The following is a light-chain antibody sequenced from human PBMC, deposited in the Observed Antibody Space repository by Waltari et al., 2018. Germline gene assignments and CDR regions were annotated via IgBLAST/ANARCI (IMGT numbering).Light chain of an antibody. CDR2: EGN. CDR3: CSYVTSRTFV. V-gene: IGLV2-23*03. CDR1: SSDVYRYKL. Sequence: QSALTQPASVSGSPGQSLTISCSGSSSDVYRYKLVSWYQQHPGKVPKLILYEGNKRPSGVSNRFSGSKSGDTASLTISGLQAEDEAAYYCCSYVTSRTFVFGGGTKVSVL. J-gene: IGLJ2*01.